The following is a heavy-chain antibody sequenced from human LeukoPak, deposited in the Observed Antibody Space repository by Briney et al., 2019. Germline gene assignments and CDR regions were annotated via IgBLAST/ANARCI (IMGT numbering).Heavy chain of an antibody. Sequence: ASVKVSCKASGGTFSSYAISWVRQAPGQGLEWMGGIIPIFGTANYAQKFQGRVTITADESTSTAYMELSSLRSEDTAVYYCARGPTLYCSSTSCYTTYYYYYYMDVWGKGTTVTVSS. J-gene: IGHJ6*03. V-gene: IGHV1-69*13. CDR1: GGTFSSYA. CDR2: IIPIFGTA. CDR3: ARGPTLYCSSTSCYTTYYYYYYMDV. D-gene: IGHD2-2*02.